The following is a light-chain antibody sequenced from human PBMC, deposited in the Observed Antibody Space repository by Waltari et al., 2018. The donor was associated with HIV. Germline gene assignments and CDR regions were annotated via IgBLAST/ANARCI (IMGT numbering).Light chain of an antibody. CDR2: EDT. J-gene: IGLJ2*01. CDR1: ALPKEY. V-gene: IGLV3-10*01. CDR3: YSTNIRGNSRL. Sequence: SSELTQPPSVSVSPGQTARITCSGDALPKEYAHWYQQRSGQAPVLVIYEDTKRPSVIPERFSGSTSGTMSTLIITGAQVEDEGDYYCYSTNIRGNSRLFGGGTKLTVL.